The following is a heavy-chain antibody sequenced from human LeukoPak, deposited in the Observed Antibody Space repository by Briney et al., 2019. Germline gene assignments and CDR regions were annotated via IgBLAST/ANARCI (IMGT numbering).Heavy chain of an antibody. CDR3: ARIDGPTVFTYYMDL. Sequence: PGEYLRLSCATSGFSFNRRGMNWVRQPPGKGLEWVSYISPRSETIFYAESVQGRFAVSRDDAKGSLYLQMHTLRVEDTAVYYCARIDGPTVFTYYMDLWGKGTTVTVAS. V-gene: IGHV3-48*04. D-gene: IGHD3-16*01. J-gene: IGHJ6*03. CDR2: ISPRSETI. CDR1: GFSFNRRG.